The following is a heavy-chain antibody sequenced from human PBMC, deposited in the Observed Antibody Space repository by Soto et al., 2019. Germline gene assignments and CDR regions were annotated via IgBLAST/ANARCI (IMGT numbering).Heavy chain of an antibody. Sequence: ASLKVSCKASGYTFTSYCISWVRQAPGQGLEWMGWISAYNGNTNYAQKLQGRVTMTTDTSTSTAYMELRSLRSDDTAVYYCARGRFPYSYATLWGQGTLVTVSS. CDR1: GYTFTSYC. J-gene: IGHJ1*01. CDR2: ISAYNGNT. V-gene: IGHV1-18*01. CDR3: ARGRFPYSYATL. D-gene: IGHD5-18*01.